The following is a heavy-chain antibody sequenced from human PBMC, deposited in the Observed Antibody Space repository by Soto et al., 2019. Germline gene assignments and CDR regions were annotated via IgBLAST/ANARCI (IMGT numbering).Heavy chain of an antibody. CDR3: ARDLGGPDY. Sequence: GGSLRLSCAASGFTLNNYWMHWVREAPGKGLVWVSRINNDRSSTAYADPVKGRFTISRDNAKNTLYLQMNSLRAEDTAIYYCARDLGGPDYWGQGTLVTVSS. CDR1: GFTLNNYW. V-gene: IGHV3-74*01. D-gene: IGHD3-16*01. J-gene: IGHJ4*02. CDR2: INNDRSST.